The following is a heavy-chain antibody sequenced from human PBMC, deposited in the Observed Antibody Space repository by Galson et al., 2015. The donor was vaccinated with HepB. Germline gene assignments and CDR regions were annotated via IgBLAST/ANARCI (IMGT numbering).Heavy chain of an antibody. CDR1: GYSFTTYW. CDR3: ARHRTDQYYFDY. V-gene: IGHV5-10-1*01. Sequence: QSGAEVKKPGESLRISCKGSGYSFTTYWISWVRQMPGKGLEWMGRIDPGDSNTNYSPSFQGHVTISADWSISTAYLQWTRLKASDTAMFYCARHRTDQYYFDYWGQGTLVTVSS. J-gene: IGHJ4*02. CDR2: IDPGDSNT.